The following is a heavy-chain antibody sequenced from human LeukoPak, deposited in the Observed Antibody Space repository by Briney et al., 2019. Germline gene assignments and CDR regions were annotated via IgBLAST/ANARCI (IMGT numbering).Heavy chain of an antibody. CDR1: GFTFSSYA. J-gene: IGHJ5*02. CDR2: ISGSGGRT. D-gene: IGHD3-10*01. V-gene: IGHV3-23*01. Sequence: GGSLRLSCAASGFTFSSYAMSWVRQAPGKGLEWVSAISGSGGRTYYADSVKGRFTISRDNSKNTLYLQMNSPRAEDTAVYYCAKAPRSMVRDNWFDPWGQGTLVTVSS. CDR3: AKAPRSMVRDNWFDP.